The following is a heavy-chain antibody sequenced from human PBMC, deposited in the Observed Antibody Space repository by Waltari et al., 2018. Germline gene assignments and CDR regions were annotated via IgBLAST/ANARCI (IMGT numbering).Heavy chain of an antibody. Sequence: QLQLQESGPGLVKPSETLSLTCTVSGGSISSSSYSWGWLRQPPGKGLEWIGSIYYSGSTYYNPSLKSRVTISVDTSKNQFSLKLSSVTAADTAVYYCARGKADILTGPDYFDYWGQGTLVTVSS. CDR3: ARGKADILTGPDYFDY. CDR2: IYYSGST. J-gene: IGHJ4*02. D-gene: IGHD3-9*01. V-gene: IGHV4-39*07. CDR1: GGSISSSSYS.